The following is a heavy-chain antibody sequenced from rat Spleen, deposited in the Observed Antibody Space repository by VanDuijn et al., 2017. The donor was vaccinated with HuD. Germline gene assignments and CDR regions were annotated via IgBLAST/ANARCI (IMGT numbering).Heavy chain of an antibody. CDR3: ARRHYGYTDYFDY. CDR1: RFTFNNYY. CDR2: ISTGGGST. V-gene: IGHV5-27*01. D-gene: IGHD1-9*01. Sequence: EVQLVESGGGLVQPGRSLKLSCAASRFTFNNYYMAWVRQAPTKGLEWVAYISTGGGSTYYRDSVKGRFTISRDNAKSTLYLQMDSLRSEDTATYYCARRHYGYTDYFDYWGQGVMVTVSS. J-gene: IGHJ2*01.